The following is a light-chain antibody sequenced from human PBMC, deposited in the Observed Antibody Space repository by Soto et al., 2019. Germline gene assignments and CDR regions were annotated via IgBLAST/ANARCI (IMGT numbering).Light chain of an antibody. J-gene: IGLJ1*01. Sequence: QSALTQPASVSGSPGQSITISCTGTSTDVGGYNYVSWYQHRPGEAPKLMIFEVTKRPSGVSNRYSGSKSGNTASLTISGLQAEDEADYFCNSYTASSTYVVGSGTKVSV. CDR3: NSYTASSTYV. V-gene: IGLV2-14*01. CDR1: STDVGGYNY. CDR2: EVT.